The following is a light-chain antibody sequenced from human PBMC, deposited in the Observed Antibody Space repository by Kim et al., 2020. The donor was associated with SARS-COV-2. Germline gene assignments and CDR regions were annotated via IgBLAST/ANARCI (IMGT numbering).Light chain of an antibody. CDR1: SVDIGAYNY. V-gene: IGLV2-14*03. CDR2: DVT. CDR3: SSFSTSGAWV. J-gene: IGLJ3*02. Sequence: GQCITISCIGCSVDIGAYNYVSCFQHPPGEAPHLLIFDVTKRPAGISNRFSGSKSGNTASLTISGLQAEDEADYYCSSFSTSGAWVFGGGTQLTVL.